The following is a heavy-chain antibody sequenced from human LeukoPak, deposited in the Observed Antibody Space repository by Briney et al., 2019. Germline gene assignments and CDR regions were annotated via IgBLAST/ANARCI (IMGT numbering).Heavy chain of an antibody. Sequence: GGSLRLSCAASGFTFSNYWMSWVRQTPGKGLEWVANINQDGSEKYSVDSVKGRLTISRDNAKNSLYLHMNSLRAEDTAVYYCARDKDVGATLLDYWGQGTLVTVSS. CDR2: INQDGSEK. J-gene: IGHJ4*02. V-gene: IGHV3-7*01. CDR3: ARDKDVGATLLDY. D-gene: IGHD1-26*01. CDR1: GFTFSNYW.